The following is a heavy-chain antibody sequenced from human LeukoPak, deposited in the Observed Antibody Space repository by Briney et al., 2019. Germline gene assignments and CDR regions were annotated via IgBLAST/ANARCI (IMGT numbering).Heavy chain of an antibody. V-gene: IGHV4-38-2*02. CDR2: GYHIGST. CDR1: GYSISSGYY. D-gene: IGHD4-17*01. Sequence: SETLSLTCTVSGYSISSGYYWGWIRQPPGKGLEWIGSGYHIGSTYFNPSLRSRVTILIDIFKNQISLKMSSVTAADTAIYYCARVGDYGDYVNWFDPWGPGTLVTVSS. J-gene: IGHJ5*02. CDR3: ARVGDYGDYVNWFDP.